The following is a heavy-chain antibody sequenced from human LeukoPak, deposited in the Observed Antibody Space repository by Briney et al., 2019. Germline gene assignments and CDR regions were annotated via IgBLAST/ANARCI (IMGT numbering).Heavy chain of an antibody. CDR1: GFTFSSYW. CDR2: IKQDGSEK. Sequence: GGSLRLSCAASGFTFSSYWMSWVRQAPGKGLERVANIKQDGSEKYYVDSVKGRFTNSRDNAKNSLYLQMNSLRAEDTAVYYCARDKSVGATPLDYWGQGTLVTVSS. D-gene: IGHD1-26*01. J-gene: IGHJ4*02. V-gene: IGHV3-7*05. CDR3: ARDKSVGATPLDY.